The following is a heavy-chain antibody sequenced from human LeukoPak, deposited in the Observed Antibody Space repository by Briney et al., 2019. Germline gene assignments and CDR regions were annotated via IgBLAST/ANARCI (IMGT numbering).Heavy chain of an antibody. CDR3: ARDQMGENYYYYGMDV. CDR1: GYTFTSYY. V-gene: IGHV1-46*01. CDR2: INPSGGST. Sequence: EALVKVSCKASGYTFTSYYIHWVRQAPGQGLEWMGIINPSGGSTSYAQKFQGRVTITADESTSTAYMELSSLRSEDTAVYYCARDQMGENYYYYGMDVWGQGTTVTVSS. J-gene: IGHJ6*02. D-gene: IGHD1-26*01.